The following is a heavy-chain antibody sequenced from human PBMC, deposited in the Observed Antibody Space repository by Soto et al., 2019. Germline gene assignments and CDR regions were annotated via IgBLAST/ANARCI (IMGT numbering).Heavy chain of an antibody. CDR3: ARDGMAVAGFFDY. D-gene: IGHD6-19*01. Sequence: ASVKVACKASGYTFTSYGMHWVRQAPGQRLEWMGWISAHKGNTNYAQKLQGRLTMTTDTSTTTAYMELRSLRSDDTAVYYCARDGMAVAGFFDYWGQGTLVTVSS. CDR2: ISAHKGNT. J-gene: IGHJ4*02. CDR1: GYTFTSYG. V-gene: IGHV1-18*01.